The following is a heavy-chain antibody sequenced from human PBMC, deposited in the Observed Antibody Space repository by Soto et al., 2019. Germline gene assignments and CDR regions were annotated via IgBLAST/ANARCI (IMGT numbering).Heavy chain of an antibody. D-gene: IGHD3-3*02. Sequence: QITLKESGPTLVKPTQTLTLTCTFSGFSLSTSGVGVGWIRQPPGKALEWRALIYWDDDKRYSPSLKSRLTITKGTSKNQVVLTMTNMDPGDTATYYCSHIVIFGVAIGAFDIWGQGTMVTVSS. CDR2: IYWDDDK. J-gene: IGHJ3*02. CDR3: SHIVIFGVAIGAFDI. V-gene: IGHV2-5*02. CDR1: GFSLSTSGVG.